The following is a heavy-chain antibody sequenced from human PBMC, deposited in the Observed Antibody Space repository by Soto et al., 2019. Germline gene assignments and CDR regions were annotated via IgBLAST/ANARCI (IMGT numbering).Heavy chain of an antibody. D-gene: IGHD3-10*01. Sequence: PSETLSLTCSVSGGSIGSYYWSWIRQPPGKGLEWIGYIYYSGSTNYNPSLKSRVTISVDTSKNQFSLKLSSVTAADTAVYYCARNYGPGYTFDYWGQGTLVTVSS. CDR3: ARNYGPGYTFDY. J-gene: IGHJ4*02. CDR2: IYYSGST. V-gene: IGHV4-59*08. CDR1: GGSIGSYY.